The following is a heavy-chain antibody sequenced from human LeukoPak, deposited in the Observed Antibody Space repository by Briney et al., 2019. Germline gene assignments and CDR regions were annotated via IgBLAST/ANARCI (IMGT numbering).Heavy chain of an antibody. CDR2: IYYSGKV. Sequence: SETLSLTCSVSGASIGSSSADCGWIRQPPGKGLEWIGSIYYSGKVYYNSSLKSRVTISVDTSQNQFSLRLSSLTAADSAVYYCARGPHVWGSYRGMYFDYWGQGALVTVSS. CDR3: ARGPHVWGSYRGMYFDY. J-gene: IGHJ4*02. D-gene: IGHD3-16*02. V-gene: IGHV4-39*07. CDR1: GASIGSSSAD.